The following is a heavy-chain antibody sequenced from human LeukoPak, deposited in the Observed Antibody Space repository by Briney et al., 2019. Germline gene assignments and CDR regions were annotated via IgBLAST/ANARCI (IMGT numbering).Heavy chain of an antibody. D-gene: IGHD3-22*01. J-gene: IGHJ4*02. CDR1: GHIFTSYY. CDR3: ARGLEYYDSSGAPFHH. CDR2: INPSGGRT. Sequence: ASVKVSCKASGHIFTSYYMHWVRQAPGQGLEWIGVINPSGGRTSYTQKFQGRVTMTRDTSTSTVYMELSSLTSEDTAVYYCARGLEYYDSSGAPFHHCGQGTLVSVSS. V-gene: IGHV1-46*01.